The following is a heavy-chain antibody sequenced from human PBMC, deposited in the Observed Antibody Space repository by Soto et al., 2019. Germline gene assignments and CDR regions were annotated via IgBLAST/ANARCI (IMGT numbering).Heavy chain of an antibody. CDR2: IIPILGIA. Sequence: SVKVSCKASGGTFSSYTISWVRQAPGQGLEWMGRIIPILGIANYAQKFQGRVTMTEDTSTDTAYMELSSLRSEDTAVYYCATVYGTPPRAFDIWGQGTMVTVSS. V-gene: IGHV1-69*02. J-gene: IGHJ3*02. D-gene: IGHD1-1*01. CDR1: GGTFSSYT. CDR3: ATVYGTPPRAFDI.